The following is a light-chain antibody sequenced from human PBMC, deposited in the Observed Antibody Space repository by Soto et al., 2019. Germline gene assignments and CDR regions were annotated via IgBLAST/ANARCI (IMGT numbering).Light chain of an antibody. CDR3: QQYAGSPRT. CDR1: QSVNNNY. CDR2: GAS. J-gene: IGKJ1*01. V-gene: IGKV3-20*01. Sequence: EILLTQSPGTLSLSPGERATLSCRASQSVNNNYLAWYQRQPGQAPRLLIYGASSRATGIPDRFSGSGSGTDFTLTISRLEPEDFAVYYCQQYAGSPRTFGQGTRWIS.